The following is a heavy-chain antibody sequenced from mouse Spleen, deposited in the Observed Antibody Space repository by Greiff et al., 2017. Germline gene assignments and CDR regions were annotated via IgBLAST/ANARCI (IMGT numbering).Heavy chain of an antibody. CDR3: ARHGCYYGSSYGYFGV. D-gene: IGHD1-1*01. CDR1: GFTFSSYA. J-gene: IGHJ1*01. V-gene: IGHV5-9-3*01. CDR2: ISSGGSYT. Sequence: EVKLMESGGGLVKPGGSLKLSCAASGFTFSSYAMSWVRQTPEKRLEWVATISSGGSYTYYPDSVKGRFTISRDNAKNTLYLQMSILKSEDAAMYYCARHGCYYGSSYGYFGVWGARTTATGSS.